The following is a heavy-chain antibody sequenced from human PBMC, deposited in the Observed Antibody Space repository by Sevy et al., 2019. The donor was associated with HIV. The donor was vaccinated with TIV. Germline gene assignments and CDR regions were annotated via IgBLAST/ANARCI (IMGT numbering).Heavy chain of an antibody. J-gene: IGHJ4*02. D-gene: IGHD2-2*01. CDR1: GYTFRSYG. CDR3: ARDKPQGVVVLPGAMWGGVDY. CDR2: ISPYTGDS. Sequence: ASLKVSCRASGYTFRSYGISWVRQAPGQGLEWMGWISPYTGDSDFARNVQGRVSMTSDTSTSTAYIGLRSLRSDDTAWYYCARDKPQGVVVLPGAMWGGVDYWGEGTLVTVSS. V-gene: IGHV1-18*01.